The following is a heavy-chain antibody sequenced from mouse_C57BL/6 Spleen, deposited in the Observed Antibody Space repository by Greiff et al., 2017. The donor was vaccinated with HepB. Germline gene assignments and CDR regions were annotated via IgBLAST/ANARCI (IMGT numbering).Heavy chain of an antibody. Sequence: VQLQQSGAELVMPGASVKLSCKASGYTFTSYWMHWVKQRPGQGLEWIGEIDPSDSYTNYNQKFKGKSTLTVDKSSSTAYMQLSSLTSEDSAVYYCARREYYGPFDYWGQGTTLTVSS. V-gene: IGHV1-69*01. D-gene: IGHD1-2*01. CDR3: ARREYYGPFDY. CDR1: GYTFTSYW. J-gene: IGHJ2*01. CDR2: IDPSDSYT.